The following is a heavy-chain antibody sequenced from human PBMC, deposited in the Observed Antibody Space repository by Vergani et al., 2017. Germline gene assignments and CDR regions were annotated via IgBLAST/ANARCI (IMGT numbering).Heavy chain of an antibody. CDR3: ARHTSVDTAMVGFDY. CDR1: GGSISSSSYY. CDR2: IYYSGST. D-gene: IGHD5-18*01. J-gene: IGHJ4*02. V-gene: IGHV4-39*01. Sequence: QLQLQESGPGLVKPSETLSLTCTVSGGSISSSSYYWGWIRQPPGKGLEWIGSIYYSGSTYYNPSLKSRVTISVDTSKNQFSLKLSSVTAADTAVYYCARHTSVDTAMVGFDYWGQGTLVTVSS.